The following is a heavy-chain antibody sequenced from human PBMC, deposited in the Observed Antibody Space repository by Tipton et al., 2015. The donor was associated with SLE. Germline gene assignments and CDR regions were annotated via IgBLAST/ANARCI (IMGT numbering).Heavy chain of an antibody. CDR3: ARRPFYYDNSGYQGGTYYFDY. CDR1: GDSINSHY. Sequence: TLSLTCTVSGDSINSHYWSWIRQPPGKGLEWIGEINHSGSTNYNPSLKSRVTISVDTSKNQFSLKLSSVTAADTAVYYCARRPFYYDNSGYQGGTYYFDYWGQRALIAVSS. J-gene: IGHJ4*02. D-gene: IGHD3-22*01. CDR2: INHSGST. V-gene: IGHV4-34*01.